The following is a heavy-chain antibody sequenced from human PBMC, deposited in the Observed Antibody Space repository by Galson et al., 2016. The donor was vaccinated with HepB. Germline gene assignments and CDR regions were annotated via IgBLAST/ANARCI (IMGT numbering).Heavy chain of an antibody. V-gene: IGHV1-3*01. Sequence: SVKVSCKASGYDFAKYAMHWVRQAPGLRLEWMGWINAGNGDTKYSQKFQDRVNITMDTSASTAYMELSSLRSEDTDVYYCARSRAYYDDNGGHDYEPGFDVWGQAKIVTVSS. CDR3: ARSRAYYDDNGGHDYEPGFDV. CDR2: INAGNGDT. CDR1: GYDFAKYA. D-gene: IGHD3-22*01. J-gene: IGHJ3*01.